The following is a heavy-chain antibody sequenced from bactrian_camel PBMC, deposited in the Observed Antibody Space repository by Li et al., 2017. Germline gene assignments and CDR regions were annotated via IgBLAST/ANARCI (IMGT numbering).Heavy chain of an antibody. CDR2: IESNGKT. Sequence: HVQLVESGGGSVQAGGSLRLSCVASIVYNEYSSYCVDWFRQAPGKEREKIAGIESNGKTGHAVSVKGRFTISRDNGKNTAYLQMNNLKSEDTALYYCATSGGSYFERWGQGTQVTVS. V-gene: IGHV3S1*01. CDR3: ATSGGSYFER. CDR1: IVYNEYSSYC. J-gene: IGHJ4*01. D-gene: IGHD6*01.